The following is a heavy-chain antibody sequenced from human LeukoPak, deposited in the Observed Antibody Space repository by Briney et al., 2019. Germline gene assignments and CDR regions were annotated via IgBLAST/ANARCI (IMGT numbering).Heavy chain of an antibody. CDR2: IIPIFGTA. CDR3: RIAFHGVYRLAY. D-gene: IGHD2-8*01. Sequence: SVKVSCKASGGTFSSYAISWVRQAPGQGLEWMGRIIPIFGTANYAQKFQGRVTITTDESTSSAYMELSLLIAEDTSVSYFRIAFHGVYRLAYRGQASLATASS. CDR1: GGTFSSYA. J-gene: IGHJ4*02. V-gene: IGHV1-69*05.